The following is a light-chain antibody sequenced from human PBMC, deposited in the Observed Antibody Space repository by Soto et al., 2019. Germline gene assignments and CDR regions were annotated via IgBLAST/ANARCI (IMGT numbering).Light chain of an antibody. CDR2: EVS. CDR3: TSYASSTPLV. Sequence: QSALTQPASVSGSPGQSITISCTGTSSDVGGYNYVSWYQQHPGKAPQLMIYEVSNRPSGVSNRFSGSKSANTASLTISGLHAADDDDYYCTSYASSTPLVFGGGTKLTVL. J-gene: IGLJ2*01. V-gene: IGLV2-14*01. CDR1: SSDVGGYNY.